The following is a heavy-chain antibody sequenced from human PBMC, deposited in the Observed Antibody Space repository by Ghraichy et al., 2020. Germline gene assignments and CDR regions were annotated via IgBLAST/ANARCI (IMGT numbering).Heavy chain of an antibody. D-gene: IGHD3-10*01. CDR1: GGSFSGYY. J-gene: IGHJ4*02. V-gene: IGHV4-34*01. CDR2: INHSGST. CDR3: ARGRREFPFDY. Sequence: SETLSLTCAVYGGSFSGYYWSWIRQPPGKGLEWIGEINHSGSTNYNPSLKSRVTISVDTSKNQFSLKLSSVTAADTAVYYCARGRREFPFDYWGQGTLVTVSS.